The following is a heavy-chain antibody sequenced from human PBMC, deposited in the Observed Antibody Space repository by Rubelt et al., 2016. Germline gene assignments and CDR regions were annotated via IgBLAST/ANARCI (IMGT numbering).Heavy chain of an antibody. Sequence: SGSGGSTYYADSVKGRFTISRDNSKNTLYLQMNSLRAEDTAVYYCARGHIVVVPAAYYYYGMDVWGQGTTVTVSS. D-gene: IGHD2-2*01. CDR3: ARGHIVVVPAAYYYYGMDV. V-gene: IGHV3-23*01. J-gene: IGHJ6*02. CDR2: SGSGGST.